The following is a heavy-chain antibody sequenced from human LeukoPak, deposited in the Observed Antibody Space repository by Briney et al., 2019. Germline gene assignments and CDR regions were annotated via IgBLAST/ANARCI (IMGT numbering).Heavy chain of an antibody. V-gene: IGHV4-59*08. Sequence: SETLSLTCTVSGGSISSYYWSWIRQPPGKGLEWIGYIYYSGGTNYNPSLKSRVTISVDTSKNQFSLKLSSVTAADTAVYYCARHRFGEFDYWGQGTLVTVSS. D-gene: IGHD3-10*01. CDR3: ARHRFGEFDY. CDR1: GGSISSYY. J-gene: IGHJ4*02. CDR2: IYYSGGT.